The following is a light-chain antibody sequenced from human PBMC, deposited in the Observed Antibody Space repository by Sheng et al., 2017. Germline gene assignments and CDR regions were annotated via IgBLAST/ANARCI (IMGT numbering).Light chain of an antibody. J-gene: IGLJ2*01. CDR2: QDS. V-gene: IGLV3-1*01. CDR1: KLGDKY. Sequence: SYELTQPPSVSVSPGQTASITCSGDKLGDKYACWYQQKPGQSPVLVICQDSKRPSGIPERFSGSNSGNTATLTISGTQAMDEADYYCQAWDSSTYVVFGGGTKLTV. CDR3: QAWDSSTYVV.